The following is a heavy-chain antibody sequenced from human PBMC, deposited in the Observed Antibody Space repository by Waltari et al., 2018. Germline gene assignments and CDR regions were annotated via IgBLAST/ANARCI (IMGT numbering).Heavy chain of an antibody. CDR1: GYTLNELP. CDR2: FDPKDGQT. J-gene: IGHJ6*02. D-gene: IGHD3-16*01. Sequence: QVQLVQSGAEVKKPGASVRVSCKLSGYTLNELPMVLLRQARGKGHEWVGGFDPKDGQTIYAEKFQGRVTMTEDTSTDTAYMELSSLKSEDTAVYYCATSSPLIWGSYNGWDVWGQGTTVTVSS. CDR3: ATSSPLIWGSYNGWDV. V-gene: IGHV1-24*01.